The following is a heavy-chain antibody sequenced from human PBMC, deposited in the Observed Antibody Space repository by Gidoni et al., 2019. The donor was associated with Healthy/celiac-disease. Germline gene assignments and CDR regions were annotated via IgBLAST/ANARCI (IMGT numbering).Heavy chain of an antibody. V-gene: IGHV4-39*01. CDR1: GGSISSSSYY. D-gene: IGHD3-10*01. CDR2: IYYIGST. CDR3: AVLWFGELSEFPDAFDS. Sequence: QLQLQESGPGLVKPSDTLSLPCPASGGSISSSSYYWGWFRQPPGKRLEWIGGIYYIGSTYYNPSLKSRVTISVDTSKNQFSLKLSSVTAADTAVYYCAVLWFGELSEFPDAFDSWGQGTMVTVSS. J-gene: IGHJ3*02.